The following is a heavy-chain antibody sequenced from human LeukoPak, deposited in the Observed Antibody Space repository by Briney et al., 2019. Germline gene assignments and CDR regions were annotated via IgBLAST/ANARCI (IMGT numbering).Heavy chain of an antibody. D-gene: IGHD3-10*01. J-gene: IGHJ4*02. V-gene: IGHV1-69*05. CDR3: ARSSLLWFGELSDAVDY. Sequence: SVKVSCKASGGTFSSYAISWVRQAPGQGLEWVGRIIPIFGTAHYAQKFQGRATITTDESTSTAYMELSSLRSEDTAVYYCARSSLLWFGELSDAVDYWGQGTLVTVSS. CDR1: GGTFSSYA. CDR2: IIPIFGTA.